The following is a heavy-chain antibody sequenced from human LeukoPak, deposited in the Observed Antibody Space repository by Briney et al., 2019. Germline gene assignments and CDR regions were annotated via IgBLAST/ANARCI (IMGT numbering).Heavy chain of an antibody. D-gene: IGHD3/OR15-3a*01. J-gene: IGHJ4*02. Sequence: GESLRLSCAASGFPFSNFGMNWVRQAPGKGLERLLYISSTSGTIYDADSVKGRFTISRDNAKNSLYLQMDTLRAEDTAVYYCARDRTGTYFDYWGQGTLVTVSS. V-gene: IGHV3-48*01. CDR3: ARDRTGTYFDY. CDR2: ISSTSGTI. CDR1: GFPFSNFG.